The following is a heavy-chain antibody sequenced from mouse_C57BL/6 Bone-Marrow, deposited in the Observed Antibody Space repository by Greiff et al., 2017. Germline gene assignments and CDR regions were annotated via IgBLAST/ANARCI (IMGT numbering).Heavy chain of an antibody. J-gene: IGHJ1*03. V-gene: IGHV7-1*01. Sequence: EVQRVESGGGLVQSGRSLRLSCATSGFTFSDFYMEWVRQAPGKGLEWIAASRNKANDYTTEYSASVKGRFIVSRDTSQSILYLQMNALRAEDTAIYYCARDADYGNSRDWYFDVWGTGTTVTVSS. CDR1: GFTFSDFY. CDR2: SRNKANDYTT. CDR3: ARDADYGNSRDWYFDV. D-gene: IGHD2-1*01.